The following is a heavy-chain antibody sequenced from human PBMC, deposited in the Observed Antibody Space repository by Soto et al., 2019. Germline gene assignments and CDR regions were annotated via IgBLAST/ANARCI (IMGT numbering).Heavy chain of an antibody. D-gene: IGHD3-22*01. CDR2: IIPIFGTA. CDR3: AHIGAYYDSSGPQAN. J-gene: IGHJ4*02. CDR1: GGTFSSYA. V-gene: IGHV1-69*13. Sequence: SVKVSCKASGGTFSSYAISWVRQAPGQGLEWMGGIIPIFGTANYAQKFQGRVTITADESTSTAYMELSSLRSEDTAVYYCAHIGAYYDSSGPQANWGQGTLVTVSS.